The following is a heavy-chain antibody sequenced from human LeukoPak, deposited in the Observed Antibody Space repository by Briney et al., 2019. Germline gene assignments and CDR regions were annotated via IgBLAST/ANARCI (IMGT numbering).Heavy chain of an antibody. V-gene: IGHV1-8*01. Sequence: GASVKVSCKASGYTFTSYGINWVRQATGQGLEWMGWMNPNSGNTGYAQKFQGRVTMTRNTSISTAYMELSSLRSEDTAVYYCARYRHYGSGSYPDYWGQGTLVTVSS. D-gene: IGHD3-10*01. J-gene: IGHJ4*02. CDR3: ARYRHYGSGSYPDY. CDR2: MNPNSGNT. CDR1: GYTFTSYG.